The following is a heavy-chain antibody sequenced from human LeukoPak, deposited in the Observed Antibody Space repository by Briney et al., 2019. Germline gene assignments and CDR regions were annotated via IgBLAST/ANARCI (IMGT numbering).Heavy chain of an antibody. CDR1: GFNFSSYS. Sequence: PGGSLRLSCAASGFNFSSYSMNWVRQAPGKGLEWVSSISSSSSYIYYADSVKGRFTISRDNAKNSLYLQMNSLRAEDTAVYYCARDRSWGLGYWGQGTLVTVSS. CDR2: ISSSSSYI. CDR3: ARDRSWGLGY. J-gene: IGHJ4*02. D-gene: IGHD7-27*01. V-gene: IGHV3-21*01.